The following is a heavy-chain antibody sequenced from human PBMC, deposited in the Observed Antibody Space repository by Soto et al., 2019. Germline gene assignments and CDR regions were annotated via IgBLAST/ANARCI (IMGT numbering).Heavy chain of an antibody. D-gene: IGHD3-10*01. V-gene: IGHV4-59*01. Sequence: SVTLSLTCTVSRDSISNYYWSWIRQSPGKGLEWIGYIHYSGITTKKPSLMSRATVSIDTSKNHFSLRMSSVTAADTALYYCARGTMVRGVIVRDFDYWGQGTLVTVSS. CDR3: ARGTMVRGVIVRDFDY. CDR2: IHYSGIT. CDR1: RDSISNYY. J-gene: IGHJ4*02.